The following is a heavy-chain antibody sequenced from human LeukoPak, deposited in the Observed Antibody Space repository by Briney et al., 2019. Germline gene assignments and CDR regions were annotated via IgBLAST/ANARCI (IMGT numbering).Heavy chain of an antibody. J-gene: IGHJ4*02. D-gene: IGHD4-17*01. CDR3: ARVGTEDYGDLYY. V-gene: IGHV3-21*01. CDR1: GFTFSGYS. Sequence: GGSLRLSCAASGFTFSGYSMNWVRQAPGKGLEWVSSISSSSSYIYYADSVKGRFTISRDNAKNSLYLQMNSLRAEDTAVYYCARVGTEDYGDLYYWGQGTLVTVSS. CDR2: ISSSSSYI.